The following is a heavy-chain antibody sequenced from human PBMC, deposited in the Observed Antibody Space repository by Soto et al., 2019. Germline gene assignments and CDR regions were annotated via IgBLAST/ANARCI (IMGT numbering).Heavy chain of an antibody. D-gene: IGHD3-10*01. CDR1: GGSISSSSYY. CDR2: VYYSGRT. V-gene: IGHV4-39*01. CDR3: ARHTDCGSGSSCLGSDNMDTDAFDI. J-gene: IGHJ3*02. Sequence: SETLSLTCTVSGGSISSSSYYWGWIRQPPGKGLEWIGTVYYSGRTYYNPSLRSRVTISVDTSKNQFSLRLTSVTAADTAVYYCARHTDCGSGSSCLGSDNMDTDAFDIWAQGTMVTVSS.